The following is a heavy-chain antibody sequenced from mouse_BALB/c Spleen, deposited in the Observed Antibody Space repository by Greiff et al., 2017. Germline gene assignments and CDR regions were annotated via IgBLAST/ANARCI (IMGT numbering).Heavy chain of an antibody. D-gene: IGHD2-3*01. J-gene: IGHJ4*01. CDR2: ISSGSSTI. CDR1: GFTFSSFG. CDR3: ARGGLLPYAMDY. Sequence: EVKLMESGGGLVQPGGSRKLSCAASGFTFSSFGMHWVRQAPEKGLEWVAYISSGSSTIYYADTVKGRFTISRDNPKNTLFLQMTSLRSEDTAMYYCARGGLLPYAMDYWGQGTSVTVSS. V-gene: IGHV5-17*02.